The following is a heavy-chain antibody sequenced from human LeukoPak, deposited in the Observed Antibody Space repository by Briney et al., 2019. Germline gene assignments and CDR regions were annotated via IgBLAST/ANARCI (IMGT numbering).Heavy chain of an antibody. CDR1: GFIFSRDS. V-gene: IGHV3-48*01. D-gene: IGHD2-2*02. CDR2: ISRDSDIR. CDR3: ANTLYCSSTSCYTRGATPPAD. J-gene: IGHJ4*02. Sequence: GGSLRLSCAASGFIFSRDSMNWVRQAPGRGLEWISYISRDSDIRYYADSVRGRFHISRDNARDSLYLQMNSLRADDTAMYYCANTLYCSSTSCYTRGATPPADWGQGTLVTVSS.